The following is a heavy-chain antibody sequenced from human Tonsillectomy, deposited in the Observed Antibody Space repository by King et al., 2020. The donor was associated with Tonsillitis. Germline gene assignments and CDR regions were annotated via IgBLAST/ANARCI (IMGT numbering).Heavy chain of an antibody. J-gene: IGHJ5*02. CDR1: SGAINNIDDY. CDR2: VSYGGNP. CDR3: ARPEAVRFHFYSGTYYQPRGWFDP. Sequence: LQLQESGPGLVKPSETLSLTCAVSSGAINNIDDYWGWIRQPPGRGLEWIGSVSYGGNPYYNPSLKSRVTMSVDTAKNLFSLNLNSVTAADTAVYYCARPEAVRFHFYSGTYYQPRGWFDPWGQGTLVTVSS. V-gene: IGHV4-39*07. D-gene: IGHD3-10*01.